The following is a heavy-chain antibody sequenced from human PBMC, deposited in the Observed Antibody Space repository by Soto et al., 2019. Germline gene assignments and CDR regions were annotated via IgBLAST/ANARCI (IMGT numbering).Heavy chain of an antibody. CDR2: IIPIFGTA. CDR1: GGTFSSYA. J-gene: IGHJ3*02. Sequence: SVKVSCKASGGTFSSYAISWVRQAPGQGLEWMGGIIPIFGTANYAQKFQGRVTITADESTNTAYMELSSLRSEDTAVYYCATDLYCSGGSCYPESAFDIWGQGTMVTVSS. V-gene: IGHV1-69*13. D-gene: IGHD2-15*01. CDR3: ATDLYCSGGSCYPESAFDI.